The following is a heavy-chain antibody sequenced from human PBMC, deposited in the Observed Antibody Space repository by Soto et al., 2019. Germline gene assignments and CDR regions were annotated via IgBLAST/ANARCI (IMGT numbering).Heavy chain of an antibody. CDR2: ISYDGSNK. CDR1: GLTCSSYA. CDR3: ARGRYYYCSGSYYDHYCMDV. V-gene: IGHV3-30-3*01. Sequence: PGGTLRLSCAAAGLTCSSYAMHWVGRAPGKGLEWGAVISYDGSNKYYADSVKGRFTISRDNSKNTLYLQMNSLRAEDTAVYYCARGRYYYCSGSYYDHYCMDVCGQGPTGTVSS. J-gene: IGHJ6*02. D-gene: IGHD3-10*01.